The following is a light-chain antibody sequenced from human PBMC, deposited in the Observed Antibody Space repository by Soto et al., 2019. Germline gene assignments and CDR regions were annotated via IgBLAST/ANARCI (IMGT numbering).Light chain of an antibody. CDR2: IAT. CDR1: QSISKY. J-gene: IGKJ1*01. CDR3: QQSYSNQWT. Sequence: DIQMTQSQSSLSASVGDRVTITCRARQSISKYLKWYQQKPWKAPKLLLYIATHLQSGVPSRFSGSGSGTDFTLSIRRMQPEDLETSYCQQSYSNQWTFGQGTKVEF. V-gene: IGKV1-39*01.